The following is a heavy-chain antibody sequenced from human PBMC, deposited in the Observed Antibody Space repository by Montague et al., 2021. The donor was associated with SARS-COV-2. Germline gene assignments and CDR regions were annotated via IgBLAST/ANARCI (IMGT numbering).Heavy chain of an antibody. J-gene: IGHJ3*01. D-gene: IGHD2-21*01. Sequence: SETLSLTCAVYGGSINDYYWTWVRQPPGPGLELVGDITHSGSVKYNPSLQNQISMSVDKSKNKFSLKLTSVTVTDAATYYCARGQVTAFAMLIVFPAAWALDSWGRGTTVTVSS. V-gene: IGHV4-34*01. CDR2: ITHSGSV. CDR3: ARGQVTAFAMLIVFPAAWALDS. CDR1: GGSINDYY.